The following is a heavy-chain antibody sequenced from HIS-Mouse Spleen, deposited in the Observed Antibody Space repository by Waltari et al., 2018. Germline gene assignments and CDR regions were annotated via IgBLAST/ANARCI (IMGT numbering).Heavy chain of an antibody. D-gene: IGHD5-12*01. Sequence: EVQLLESGGGLVQPGGSLRLSCAASGFTFSSYAMSWVRQAPGKGLEWVSAISGSGSSTDYADSVKGRFTLSRDKSKTRLYLQMNSLRAEDTAVYYCAKDSGMVATFAVDSWGQGTIVTVSS. CDR1: GFTFSSYA. CDR3: AKDSGMVATFAVDS. J-gene: IGHJ3*02. CDR2: ISGSGSST. V-gene: IGHV3-23*01.